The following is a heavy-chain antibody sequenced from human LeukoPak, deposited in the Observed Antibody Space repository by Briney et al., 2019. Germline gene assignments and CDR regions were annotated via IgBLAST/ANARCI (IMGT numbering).Heavy chain of an antibody. Sequence: PGGSLRLSCAASGFTFSSYGMHWVRQAPGKGLEWVAFIRYDGSNKYYADSVKGRFTISRDNSKNTLYLQMNSLRAEDTAVYYCAKVDQDIVVVPAAKPSEYYYYMDVWGKGTTVTISS. CDR2: IRYDGSNK. CDR3: AKVDQDIVVVPAAKPSEYYYYMDV. D-gene: IGHD2-2*02. CDR1: GFTFSSYG. J-gene: IGHJ6*03. V-gene: IGHV3-30*02.